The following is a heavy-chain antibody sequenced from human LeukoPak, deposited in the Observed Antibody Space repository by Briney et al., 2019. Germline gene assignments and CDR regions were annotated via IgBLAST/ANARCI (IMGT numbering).Heavy chain of an antibody. CDR2: INHSGST. CDR3: ARHITRHWYFDL. D-gene: IGHD3-3*01. J-gene: IGHJ2*01. CDR1: GDSISSGDYY. V-gene: IGHV4-39*07. Sequence: SETLSLTCTVSGDSISSGDYYWSWIRQPPGKGLEWIGEINHSGSTNYNPSLKSRVTISVDTSKNQFSLKLSSVTAADTAVYYCARHITRHWYFDLWGRGTLVTVSS.